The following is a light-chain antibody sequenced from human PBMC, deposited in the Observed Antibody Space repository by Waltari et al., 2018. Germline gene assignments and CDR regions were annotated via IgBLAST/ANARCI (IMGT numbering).Light chain of an antibody. CDR1: SGHSSNI. CDR3: ETGGHGTWV. V-gene: IGLV4-69*01. J-gene: IGLJ3*02. Sequence: QLVLTQSPSASASLGASVKLTCTLSSGHSSNIIAWLQQQPGKGPRYLMKGNSDGSHGKGDEIPDRFSGSSSGAERYLTISSLQSEDEADYYCETGGHGTWVFGGGTKLTVL. CDR2: GNSDGSH.